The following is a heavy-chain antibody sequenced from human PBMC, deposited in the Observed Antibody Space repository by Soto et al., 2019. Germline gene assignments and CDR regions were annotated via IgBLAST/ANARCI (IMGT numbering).Heavy chain of an antibody. CDR3: AADLGGIAAAGTLDY. Sequence: SVKVSCKASGFTFTSSAMQWVRQARGQRLEWIGWIVVGSGNTNYAQKFQERVTITRDMSTSTAYMELSSLRSEDTAVYYCAADLGGIAAAGTLDYWGQGTLVTVSS. CDR2: IVVGSGNT. CDR1: GFTFTSSA. D-gene: IGHD6-13*01. J-gene: IGHJ4*02. V-gene: IGHV1-58*02.